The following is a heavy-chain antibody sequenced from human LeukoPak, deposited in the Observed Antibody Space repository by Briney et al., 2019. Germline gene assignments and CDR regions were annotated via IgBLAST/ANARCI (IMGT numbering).Heavy chain of an antibody. CDR2: ISGSGAST. V-gene: IGHV3-23*01. D-gene: IGHD2-21*01. CDR3: ARVQFQWFDP. Sequence: SGGSLRLSCAASGFTFSIYAMNWVRQAPGKGLEWVSLISGSGASTYYADSVKGRFTISRDNSKNTLYLQMNSLRAEDTAVYYCARVQFQWFDPWGQGTLVTVAS. J-gene: IGHJ5*02. CDR1: GFTFSIYA.